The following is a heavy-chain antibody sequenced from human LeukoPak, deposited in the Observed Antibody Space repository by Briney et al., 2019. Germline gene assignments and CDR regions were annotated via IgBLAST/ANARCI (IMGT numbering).Heavy chain of an antibody. CDR2: INSDGSST. CDR1: GFTFSRCW. V-gene: IGHV3-74*03. D-gene: IGHD3-10*01. CDR3: VRDNYGVDY. Sequence: GGSLRLSCAASGFTFSRCWMQWVRQAPGQGLVWLSHINSDGSSTTYADSVRGRFTTSRDNAKNTLYLQMNSLRAEDTAVYYCVRDNYGVDYWGQGTLVTVSS. J-gene: IGHJ4*02.